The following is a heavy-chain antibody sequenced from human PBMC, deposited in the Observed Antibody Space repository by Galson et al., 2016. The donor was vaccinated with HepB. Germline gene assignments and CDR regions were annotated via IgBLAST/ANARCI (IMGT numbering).Heavy chain of an antibody. D-gene: IGHD6-19*01. Sequence: SLRLSCAAFGFTFRSYAMSWVRQAPGKGLECVSAISGSGGSTYYADSVKGRFTISRDNSNNTLFLQMHSLRTEDTAVYYCARAGYSSDWYVVVYYYFDYWGQGALVTVSS. CDR2: ISGSGGST. CDR1: GFTFRSYA. V-gene: IGHV3-23*01. CDR3: ARAGYSSDWYVVVYYYFDY. J-gene: IGHJ4*02.